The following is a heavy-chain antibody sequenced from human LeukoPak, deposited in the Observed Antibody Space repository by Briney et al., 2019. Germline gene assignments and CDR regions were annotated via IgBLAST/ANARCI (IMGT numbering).Heavy chain of an antibody. CDR3: ARHVSLTYSYGAWFDY. CDR2: INHSGST. J-gene: IGHJ4*02. V-gene: IGHV4-34*01. D-gene: IGHD5-18*01. CDR1: GGSFSGYY. Sequence: SETLSLTCAVYGGSFSGYYWSWIRQPPGKGLEWIGEINHSGSTNYNPSLKSRVTISVDTSKNQFSLKLSSVTAADTAVYYCARHVSLTYSYGAWFDYWGQGTLVTVSS.